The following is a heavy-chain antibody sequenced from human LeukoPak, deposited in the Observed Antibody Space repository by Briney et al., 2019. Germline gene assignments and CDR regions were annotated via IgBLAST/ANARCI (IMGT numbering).Heavy chain of an antibody. D-gene: IGHD3-22*01. J-gene: IGHJ3*02. V-gene: IGHV3-20*04. CDR1: GFTFDDYG. Sequence: PGGSLRLSCAASGFTFDDYGMSWVRQAPGKGLEWVSGINWNGGSTGYADSVKGRFTISRDNAKNSLYLQMNSLRAEDTALYYCARAHPHYYDSSGYYFGAFDIWGQGTMVTVSS. CDR3: ARAHPHYYDSSGYYFGAFDI. CDR2: INWNGGST.